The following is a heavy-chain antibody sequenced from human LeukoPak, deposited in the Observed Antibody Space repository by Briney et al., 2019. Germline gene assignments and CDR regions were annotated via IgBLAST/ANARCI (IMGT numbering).Heavy chain of an antibody. J-gene: IGHJ4*02. CDR1: GGAITSSSDY. Sequence: PQTLSLTCTVSGGAITSSSDYWGWIRQPPGKGLEWIGNIYYSGSTYYNPSLKSRATISVDTSKNQASLKLSSVTAADTAVYYCAVWMTAGTTRFDYWGQGTLVTVS. CDR2: IYYSGST. D-gene: IGHD6-13*01. V-gene: IGHV4-39*01. CDR3: AVWMTAGTTRFDY.